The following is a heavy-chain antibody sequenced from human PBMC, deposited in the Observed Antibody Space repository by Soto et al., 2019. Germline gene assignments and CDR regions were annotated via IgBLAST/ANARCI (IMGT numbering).Heavy chain of an antibody. D-gene: IGHD3-10*01. V-gene: IGHV3-33*01. CDR3: ARGYLWSGELSVHDD. Sequence: QVQLVESGGGVVQPGRSLRLSCAASGFGFSGYGMHWVRQAPGKGLEWVALIWYDGTNENYADSVRGRFTISRDNSKNTLYLQMNSLRVEDTAVYYCARGYLWSGELSVHDDWGQGTLVTVSS. J-gene: IGHJ4*02. CDR2: IWYDGTNE. CDR1: GFGFSGYG.